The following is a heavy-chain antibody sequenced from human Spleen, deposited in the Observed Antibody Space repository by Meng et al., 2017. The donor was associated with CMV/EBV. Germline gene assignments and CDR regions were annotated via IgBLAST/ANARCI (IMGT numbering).Heavy chain of an antibody. Sequence: GSLRLSCTVSGGSISSYYWSWIRQPPGKGLEWIGYIYYSGSTNYNPSLKSRVTISVDTSKNQFSLKPSSVTAADTAVYYCARVESSSWGYKNWGQGTLVTVSS. CDR1: GGSISSYY. D-gene: IGHD2-2*02. V-gene: IGHV4-59*01. CDR3: ARVESSSWGYKN. CDR2: IYYSGST. J-gene: IGHJ4*02.